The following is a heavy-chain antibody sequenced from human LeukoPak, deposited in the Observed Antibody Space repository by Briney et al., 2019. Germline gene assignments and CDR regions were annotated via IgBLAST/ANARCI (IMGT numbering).Heavy chain of an antibody. CDR2: IYPGDSDT. V-gene: IGHV5-51*01. D-gene: IGHD1-1*01. CDR3: ARHADDRGYYYYYMDV. Sequence: GESLKISCRGSGYSFTTYWIGWVRQMPGKSLEWMGIIYPGDSDTRYSPSFQGQVTISADKSISTAYLQWSSLEASDSAMYYCARHADDRGYYYYYMDVWGEGTTVTVSS. J-gene: IGHJ6*03. CDR1: GYSFTTYW.